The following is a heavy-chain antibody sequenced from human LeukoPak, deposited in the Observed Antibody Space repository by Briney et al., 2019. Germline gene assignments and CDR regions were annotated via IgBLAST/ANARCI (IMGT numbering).Heavy chain of an antibody. Sequence: PSETLSLTCTVSGGSISSHYWSWIRQPPGKGLEWIGYIYYSGSTNYNPSLKSRVTISVDTSKNQFYLKLSSVTAADTAVYYCARGLHYYDSSGYYYPEKNWFDPWGQGTLVTVSS. CDR3: ARGLHYYDSSGYYYPEKNWFDP. V-gene: IGHV4-59*11. CDR1: GGSISSHY. CDR2: IYYSGST. J-gene: IGHJ5*02. D-gene: IGHD3-22*01.